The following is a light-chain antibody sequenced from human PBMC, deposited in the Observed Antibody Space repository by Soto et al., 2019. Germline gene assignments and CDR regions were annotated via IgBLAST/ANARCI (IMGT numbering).Light chain of an antibody. Sequence: QSALTQPAPVSGSPGQSITISCSGVSGDVGNYNLVSWYQQYPGKAPALLIYEDDKRPSGVSNRFSGSKSDSTASLTISGLQAEDEADYYCCLYLGGTSVFGGGTQLTVL. CDR2: EDD. J-gene: IGLJ7*01. CDR3: CLYLGGTSV. V-gene: IGLV2-23*01. CDR1: SGDVGNYNL.